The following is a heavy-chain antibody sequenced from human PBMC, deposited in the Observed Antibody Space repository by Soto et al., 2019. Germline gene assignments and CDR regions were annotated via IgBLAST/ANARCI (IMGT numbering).Heavy chain of an antibody. CDR3: ARVGGYTYAMDV. J-gene: IGHJ6*02. D-gene: IGHD5-18*01. CDR2: IYHSGST. Sequence: QLQLQESASGLVKPSQTLSLTCAVSGDSLSSGGYSWGWIRQPPGKGLEWIGYIYHSGSTYYNPSLKSRVTISVDRSNNQFALRLSSVTAADTAVYYCARVGGYTYAMDVWGQGTTVTVSS. V-gene: IGHV4-30-2*01. CDR1: GDSLSSGGYS.